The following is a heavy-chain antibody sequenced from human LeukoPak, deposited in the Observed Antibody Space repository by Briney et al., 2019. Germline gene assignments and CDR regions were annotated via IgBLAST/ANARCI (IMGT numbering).Heavy chain of an antibody. D-gene: IGHD3-10*01. CDR2: INHSGST. V-gene: IGHV4-34*01. CDR1: GGSFSGYY. CDR3: ARGLAGI. J-gene: IGHJ4*02. Sequence: SETLSLTCAVYGGSFSGYYWSWIRQPPGKGLEWIGEINHSGSTNYNPSLKSRVTISVDTSKNQFSLKLSSVTAADTAVYYCARGLAGIWGQGTLVTVSS.